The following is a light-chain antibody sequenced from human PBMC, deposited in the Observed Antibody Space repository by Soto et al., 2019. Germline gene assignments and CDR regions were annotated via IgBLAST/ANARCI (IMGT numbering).Light chain of an antibody. J-gene: IGKJ4*01. V-gene: IGKV3-15*01. CDR1: QSVSSN. CDR3: QQYNTLPRT. Sequence: DTVMTQSPATLSVSTGEGATLSCRASQSVSSNLVWYQHRPGQAPRLLIYGASTRATDIPARFSGSGSGTEFTLTISSLQSEDYAVYYCQQYNTLPRTFGGGTKVDI. CDR2: GAS.